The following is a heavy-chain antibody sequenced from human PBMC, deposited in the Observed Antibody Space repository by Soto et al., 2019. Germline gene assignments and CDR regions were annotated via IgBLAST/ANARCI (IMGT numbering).Heavy chain of an antibody. Sequence: PGGSLRLSCAASGFTCDDYTMHWVRQAPGKGLEWVSLISWDGGSTYYADSVKGRFTISRDNSKNSLYLQMNSLRTEDTALYYCAKGGRVVGATPYYYYGMDVWGQGTTVTVSS. J-gene: IGHJ6*02. V-gene: IGHV3-43*01. CDR1: GFTCDDYT. CDR2: ISWDGGST. D-gene: IGHD1-26*01. CDR3: AKGGRVVGATPYYYYGMDV.